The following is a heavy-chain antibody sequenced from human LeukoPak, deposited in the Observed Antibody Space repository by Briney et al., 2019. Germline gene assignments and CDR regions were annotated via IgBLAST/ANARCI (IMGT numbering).Heavy chain of an antibody. D-gene: IGHD6-13*01. CDR1: GGSISSSSYY. CDR2: IYYSGST. V-gene: IGHV4-39*01. Sequence: SETLSLTCTVSGGSISSSSYYWGWIRQPPGKGLEWIGTIYYSGSTYYNPSLKSRVTISVDKSKNQFSLKLSSVTAADTAVYYCARQGGSNSPYYYYYMDAWGKGTTVTVSS. CDR3: ARQGGSNSPYYYYYMDA. J-gene: IGHJ6*03.